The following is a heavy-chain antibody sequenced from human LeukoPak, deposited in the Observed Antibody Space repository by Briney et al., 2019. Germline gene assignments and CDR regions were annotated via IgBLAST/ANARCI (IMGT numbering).Heavy chain of an antibody. J-gene: IGHJ4*02. D-gene: IGHD2-2*01. V-gene: IGHV3-23*01. CDR2: ISDSGGTT. Sequence: GGSLRLSCAASGFTFSSYATSWVRQAPGKGLEWASIISDSGGTTYYADSVKGRFTISRDNSKNTLYLQMNSLRVEDTAVYYCATLYQLLWVSFDYWGQGTLVTVSS. CDR3: ATLYQLLWVSFDY. CDR1: GFTFSSYA.